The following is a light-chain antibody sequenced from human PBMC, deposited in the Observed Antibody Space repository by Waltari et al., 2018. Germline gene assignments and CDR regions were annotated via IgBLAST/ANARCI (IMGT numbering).Light chain of an antibody. CDR2: GAS. CDR3: QQYNNWPPGYI. Sequence: ELVVTQSPATLSVSPGERASLSCRASQSINSNLAWFQQKPGQPPRLLIYGASTRATGIPAKSSGSWSGTEFTLTISSLQSEDSAVYYCQQYNNWPPGYIFGQGTKLEIK. V-gene: IGKV3-15*01. CDR1: QSINSN. J-gene: IGKJ2*01.